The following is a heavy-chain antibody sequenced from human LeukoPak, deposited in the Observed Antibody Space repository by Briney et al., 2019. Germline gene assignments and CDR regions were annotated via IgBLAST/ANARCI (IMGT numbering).Heavy chain of an antibody. D-gene: IGHD3-10*01. V-gene: IGHV3-23*01. J-gene: IGHJ4*02. CDR2: ISSSGSTT. CDR1: GFTFSSYA. CDR3: AKGIHYGSGSYYTGLDY. Sequence: GGSLRLSCAASGFTFSSYAMTWVRQVPGKGLEWVSTISSSGSTTSYADSVKGRFTISRDNSKNTLYLQMNSLRAEDTAVYYCAKGIHYGSGSYYTGLDYWGQGTLVTVSS.